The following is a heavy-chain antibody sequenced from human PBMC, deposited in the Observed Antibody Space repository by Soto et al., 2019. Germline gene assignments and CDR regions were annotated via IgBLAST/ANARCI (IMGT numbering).Heavy chain of an antibody. D-gene: IGHD2-15*01. CDR1: GGTFSSYA. CDR2: IIPIFGTS. V-gene: IGHV1-69*13. Sequence: SVNVSCKASGGTFSSYAISWVRQAPGQGLEWMGGIIPIFGTSNYAQKFQGRVTITADESTSTAYMELSSLRSEDTAVYYCARDREYCSGGSCYGSSDYWGKGNLVTVSA. CDR3: ARDREYCSGGSCYGSSDY. J-gene: IGHJ4*02.